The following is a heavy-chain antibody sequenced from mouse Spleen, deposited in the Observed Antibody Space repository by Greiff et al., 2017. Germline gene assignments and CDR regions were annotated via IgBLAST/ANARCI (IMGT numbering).Heavy chain of an antibody. J-gene: IGHJ2*01. Sequence: EVQLQESGGGLVQPGGSMKLSCAASGFTFSDAWMDWVRQSPEKGLEWVAEIRNKANNHATYYAESVKGRFTISRDDSKSSVYLQMNSLRAEDTGIYYCTRNYGSRGVFDYWGQGTTLTVSS. CDR1: GFTFSDAW. CDR3: TRNYGSRGVFDY. D-gene: IGHD1-1*01. CDR2: IRNKANNHAT. V-gene: IGHV6-6*01.